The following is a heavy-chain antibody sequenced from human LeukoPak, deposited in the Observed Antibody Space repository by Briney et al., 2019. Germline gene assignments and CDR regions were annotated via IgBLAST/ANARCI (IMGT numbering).Heavy chain of an antibody. V-gene: IGHV3-21*01. D-gene: IGHD2-2*01. J-gene: IGHJ5*02. Sequence: GGSLRLSCAASGFTFSSYSMNWVRQAPGKGLEWVSSISSSSSYIYYADSVKGRFTISRDNAKNSLYLQMNSLRAEDTAVYYCARSTSSGDWFDPWGQGTLVTVSP. CDR2: ISSSSSYI. CDR3: ARSTSSGDWFDP. CDR1: GFTFSSYS.